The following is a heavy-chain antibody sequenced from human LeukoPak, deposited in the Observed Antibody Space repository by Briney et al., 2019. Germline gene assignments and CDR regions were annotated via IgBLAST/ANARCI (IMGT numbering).Heavy chain of an antibody. CDR3: ARVGDSSGYQSENYYYYYMDV. CDR1: GFTFDDYG. J-gene: IGHJ6*03. CDR2: INWNGGST. V-gene: IGHV3-20*01. Sequence: GGSLRLSCAASGFTFDDYGMSWVRQAPGKGLEWVSGINWNGGSTGYADSVKGRFTISRDNAKNSLYLQMNSLRAEDTALYHCARVGDSSGYQSENYYYYYMDVWGKGTTVTISS. D-gene: IGHD3-22*01.